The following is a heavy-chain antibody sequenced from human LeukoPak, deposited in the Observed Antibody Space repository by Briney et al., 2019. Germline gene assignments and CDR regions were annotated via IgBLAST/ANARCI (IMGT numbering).Heavy chain of an antibody. CDR1: GFSFSSNW. Sequence: GGSLRLSCAASGFSFSSNWMSWFRQAPGKGLEWVANIKQDGSEKYYVDSVKGRFTISGDNAKNSLYLEMSSLRAEDTAVYYCAGAGDSGSYFDHWGQGTLVTVSS. CDR2: IKQDGSEK. J-gene: IGHJ4*02. V-gene: IGHV3-7*01. D-gene: IGHD1-26*01. CDR3: AGAGDSGSYFDH.